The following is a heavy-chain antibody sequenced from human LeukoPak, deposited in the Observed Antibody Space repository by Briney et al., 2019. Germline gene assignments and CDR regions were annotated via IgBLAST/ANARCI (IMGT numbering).Heavy chain of an antibody. CDR2: IKPDGSDK. CDR3: TNKVFA. V-gene: IGHV3-7*02. J-gene: IGHJ4*02. Sequence: GGSLRLSCAASGFTLSSYWMTWVRQAPGKGLEWVANIKPDGSDKYYVDSVKGRFTISRDNAKNSVCLQMNGLRAEDTAVYYCTNKVFAWGPGTLVTVSS. CDR1: GFTLSSYW.